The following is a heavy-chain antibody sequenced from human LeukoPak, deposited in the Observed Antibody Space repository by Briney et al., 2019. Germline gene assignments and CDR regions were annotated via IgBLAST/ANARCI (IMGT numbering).Heavy chain of an antibody. V-gene: IGHV3-11*04. CDR1: GFTFSDYY. D-gene: IGHD5-18*01. Sequence: GSLRLSCAASGFTFSDYYMSWIRQAPGKGLEWVSYISSSGSTICYADSVKGRFTISRDNAKNSLYLQMNSLRAEDTAVYYCATPVDTAMVTPFDYWGQGTLVTVSS. CDR3: ATPVDTAMVTPFDY. J-gene: IGHJ4*02. CDR2: ISSSGSTI.